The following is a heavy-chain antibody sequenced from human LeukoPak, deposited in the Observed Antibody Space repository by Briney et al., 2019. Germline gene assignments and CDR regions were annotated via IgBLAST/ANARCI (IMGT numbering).Heavy chain of an antibody. CDR2: IYYSGST. J-gene: IGHJ4*02. V-gene: IGHV4-59*12. D-gene: IGHD1-26*01. Sequence: SETLSLTCTVSGGSISSYYWSWIRQPPGKGLEWIGYIYYSGSTNYNPSLKSRVTISVDTSKNQFSLKLSSVTAADTAVYYCARDPGRYSGSYFDYWGQGTLVTVSS. CDR3: ARDPGRYSGSYFDY. CDR1: GGSISSYY.